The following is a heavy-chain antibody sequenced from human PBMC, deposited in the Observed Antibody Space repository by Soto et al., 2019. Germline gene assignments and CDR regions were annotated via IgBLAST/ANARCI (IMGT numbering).Heavy chain of an antibody. Sequence: ESGPTLVNPTQTLTLTCSFSGFSLTTSGVGVGWVRQPPGKALEWLAHIYWSGDEHYRPSLKSRLSSTKVASKNQVVLTMTNMDPVDTATYYCARGIATRPVFAFDVWGQGTMVTVSS. J-gene: IGHJ3*01. CDR3: ARGIATRPVFAFDV. D-gene: IGHD6-6*01. CDR2: IYWSGDE. CDR1: GFSLTTSGVG. V-gene: IGHV2-5*01.